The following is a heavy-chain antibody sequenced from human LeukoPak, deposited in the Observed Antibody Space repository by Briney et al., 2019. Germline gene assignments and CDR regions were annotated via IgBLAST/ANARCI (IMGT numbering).Heavy chain of an antibody. CDR1: GYTFTSYD. Sequence: RASVNVSCKASGYTFTSYDINWVRQATGQGLEWMGWMNPNSGDTSNAQKFQGRVTMTRNTSISTAYMELSSLRSEDTAVYYCARDGITGRTYIGYDYWGQGTLVTVSS. J-gene: IGHJ4*02. V-gene: IGHV1-8*01. D-gene: IGHD1-20*01. CDR3: ARDGITGRTYIGYDY. CDR2: MNPNSGDT.